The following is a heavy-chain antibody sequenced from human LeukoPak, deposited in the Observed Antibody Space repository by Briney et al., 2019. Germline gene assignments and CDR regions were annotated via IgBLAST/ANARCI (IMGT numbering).Heavy chain of an antibody. CDR1: GFTFSSYA. CDR2: ISYDGSNK. V-gene: IGHV3-30-3*01. J-gene: IGHJ4*02. CDR3: ARVSGGWELQY. D-gene: IGHD1-26*01. Sequence: AGRSLRLSCAASGFTFSSYAMHWVRQAPGKGLEWVAVISYDGSNKYYADSVKGRFTISRDNSKNTLYLQMNSLRSEDTAVYYCARVSGGWELQYWGQGTLVTVSS.